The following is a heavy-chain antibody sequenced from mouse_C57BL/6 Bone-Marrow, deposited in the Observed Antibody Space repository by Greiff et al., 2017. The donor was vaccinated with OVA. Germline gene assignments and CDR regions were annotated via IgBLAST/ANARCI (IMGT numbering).Heavy chain of an antibody. V-gene: IGHV10-1*01. D-gene: IGHD1-1*01. CDR3: VRPANDGSSELGFAY. CDR2: IRSKSNNYAT. Sequence: EVQLVESGGGLVQPKGSLKLSCAASGFSFNTYALNWVRQAPGTGLEWVARIRSKSNNYATYYADSVKDRFIISRNDSESMRYLQRNDLKTEDTAMYYCVRPANDGSSELGFAYWGQGTLVTVAA. J-gene: IGHJ3*01. CDR1: GFSFNTYA.